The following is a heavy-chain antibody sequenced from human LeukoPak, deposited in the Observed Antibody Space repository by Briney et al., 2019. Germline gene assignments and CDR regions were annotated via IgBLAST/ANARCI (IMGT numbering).Heavy chain of an antibody. Sequence: PGGSLRLSCAASGFTFSSYGMHWVRHSPGKGLEWVAVISYDGTNKYYADSVKGRFTISRDNSKNTLYLQMNSLRAEDTAVYYCARSFDGDPFDYWGQGTLVTVSS. CDR3: ARSFDGDPFDY. CDR2: ISYDGTNK. CDR1: GFTFSSYG. V-gene: IGHV3-30*03. D-gene: IGHD3-9*01. J-gene: IGHJ4*02.